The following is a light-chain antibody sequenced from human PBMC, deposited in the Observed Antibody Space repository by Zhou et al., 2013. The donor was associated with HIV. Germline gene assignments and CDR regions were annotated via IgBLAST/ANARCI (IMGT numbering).Light chain of an antibody. J-gene: IGKJ2*01. V-gene: IGKV1-5*03. CDR1: QGISTY. CDR2: KAS. Sequence: DIQMTQSPSTLSASVGDRVTITCRASQGISTYLAWYQQKPGKAPKLLIYKASSLESGVPSRFSGSGSGTEFTLTISSLQPDDFATYYCQQCYSYPYTFGQGTKLEIK. CDR3: QQCYSYPYT.